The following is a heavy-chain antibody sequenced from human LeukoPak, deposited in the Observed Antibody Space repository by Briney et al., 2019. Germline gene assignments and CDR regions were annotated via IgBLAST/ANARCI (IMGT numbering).Heavy chain of an antibody. CDR2: IYYSGST. CDR3: ASKRGKYSSFGD. V-gene: IGHV4-31*03. CDR1: GGSISSGGYY. D-gene: IGHD6-6*01. Sequence: SETLSLTCTVSGGSISSGGYYWSWIRQHPGKGLEWIGYIYYSGSTYYNPSLKSRVTISVDTSKNQFSLNLSSVTAADTAVYYCASKRGKYSSFGDWGQGTLVTVSS. J-gene: IGHJ4*02.